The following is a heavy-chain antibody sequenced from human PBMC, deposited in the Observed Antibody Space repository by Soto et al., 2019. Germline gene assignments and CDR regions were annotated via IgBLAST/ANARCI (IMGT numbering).Heavy chain of an antibody. Sequence: QVQLVESGGGVVQPGRSLRLSCAASGFAFSSYSLDWVRQAPGTGLEWVAGISYDGSNKYYADSVKGRFTISRDNSQNTLYLQMTSLKGEDTAVYYCASPRRGECSPYWGQGTLVTVSS. J-gene: IGHJ4*02. CDR1: GFAFSSYS. CDR2: ISYDGSNK. V-gene: IGHV3-30*14. D-gene: IGHD3-10*01. CDR3: ASPRRGECSPY.